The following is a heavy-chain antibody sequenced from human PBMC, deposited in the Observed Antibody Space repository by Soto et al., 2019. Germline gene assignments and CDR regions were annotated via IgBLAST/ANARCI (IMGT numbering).Heavy chain of an antibody. V-gene: IGHV1-2*02. Sequence: QVQLLQSGAEVKKPGASVKVSCKASGFTFSAYYVHWVRQAPGQGLEWMGWMNPNTGDTYYAQKFQGRVGMTRDTSISTAYMELRGLTSDDTALYFCARDRPADYWGQGTLVTVSS. J-gene: IGHJ4*02. CDR3: ARDRPADY. CDR1: GFTFSAYY. CDR2: MNPNTGDT.